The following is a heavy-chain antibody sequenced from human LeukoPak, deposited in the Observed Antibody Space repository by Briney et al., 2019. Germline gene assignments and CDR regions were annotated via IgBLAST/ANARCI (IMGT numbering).Heavy chain of an antibody. V-gene: IGHV4-59*08. CDR1: GGSISSYY. CDR3: ATYYDILTGYYS. D-gene: IGHD3-9*01. J-gene: IGHJ4*02. CDR2: IYYSGST. Sequence: ASETLSLTCTVSGGSISSYYWSWIRQPPGKGLEWIGYIYYSGSTNYNPSLKSRVTISVDTSKNQFSLKLSSVTAADTAVYYCATYYDILTGYYSWGQGTLVTVSS.